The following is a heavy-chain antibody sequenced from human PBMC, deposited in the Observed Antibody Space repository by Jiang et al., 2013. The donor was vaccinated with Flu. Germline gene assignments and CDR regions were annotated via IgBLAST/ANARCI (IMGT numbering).Heavy chain of an antibody. CDR2: TYYRSKWYN. Sequence: QTLSLTCAISGDSVSSNSAAWNWIRQSPSRGLEWLGTTYYRSKWYNDYAVSVKSRITINPDTSKNQFSLQLNSVTPEDTAVYYCAREYCSSTSCYSIDYWGQGTLVTGLL. V-gene: IGHV6-1*01. J-gene: IGHJ4*02. CDR3: AREYCSSTSCYSIDY. CDR1: GDSVSSNSAA. D-gene: IGHD2-2*01.